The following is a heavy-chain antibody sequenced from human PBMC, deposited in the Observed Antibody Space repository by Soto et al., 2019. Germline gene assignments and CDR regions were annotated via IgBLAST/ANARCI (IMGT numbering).Heavy chain of an antibody. J-gene: IGHJ6*02. Sequence: PSETPSLTFTVSGGSISSGCYYWSWIRQHPGKGLEWIGYIYYSGSTYYNPSLKSRVTISVDTSKNQFSLKLSSVTAADTAVYYCARGPMSGSYYNLETFIGHYYYYGMDVWGQGTTVTVSS. CDR2: IYYSGST. D-gene: IGHD3-10*01. CDR3: ARGPMSGSYYNLETFIGHYYYYGMDV. V-gene: IGHV4-31*02. CDR1: GGSISSGCYY.